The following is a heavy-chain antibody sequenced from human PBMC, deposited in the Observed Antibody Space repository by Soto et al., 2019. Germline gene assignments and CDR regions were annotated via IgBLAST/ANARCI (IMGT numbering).Heavy chain of an antibody. Sequence: QVQLQESGPGLVKPTQTLSLTCTVSGGSISSGGYYWSWIRQHPGKGLAWIGYIFHSGSTYYNPSLRSRVTTSVDTSKNQFSLKLSSVTAADTAVYYCARGGDYDNYFDYWGQGTLVTVSS. CDR2: IFHSGST. V-gene: IGHV4-31*03. CDR3: ARGGDYDNYFDY. J-gene: IGHJ4*02. CDR1: GGSISSGGYY. D-gene: IGHD3-22*01.